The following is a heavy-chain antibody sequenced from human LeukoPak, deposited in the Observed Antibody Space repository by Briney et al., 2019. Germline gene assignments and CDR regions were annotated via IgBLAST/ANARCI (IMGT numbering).Heavy chain of an antibody. J-gene: IGHJ4*02. CDR2: INPYSGGT. Sequence: ASVKVSXKASGYTFTDYHIHWVRQAPGQGLEWMGRINPYSGGTHYSQEFQGRVTMTRDTSISTAYMEVSSLRSDDTAVYYCARSPDLGSSMAWWGQGTLVTVSS. D-gene: IGHD6-13*01. CDR3: ARSPDLGSSMAW. CDR1: GYTFTDYH. V-gene: IGHV1-2*06.